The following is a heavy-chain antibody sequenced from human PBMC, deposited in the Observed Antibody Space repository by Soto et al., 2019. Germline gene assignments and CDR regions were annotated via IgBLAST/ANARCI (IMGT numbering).Heavy chain of an antibody. Sequence: SETLSLTCTVSGGSISSYYWSWIRQPAGRGLEWIGRIYTSGSTNYNPSLKSRVTMSVDTSKNQFSLKLSSVTAADTAVYYCARGVVVPAARGGWFDPWGQGTLVTVSS. V-gene: IGHV4-4*07. CDR2: IYTSGST. CDR3: ARGVVVPAARGGWFDP. CDR1: GGSISSYY. D-gene: IGHD2-2*01. J-gene: IGHJ5*02.